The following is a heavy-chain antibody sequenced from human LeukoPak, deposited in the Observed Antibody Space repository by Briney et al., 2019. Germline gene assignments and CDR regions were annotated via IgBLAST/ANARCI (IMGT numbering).Heavy chain of an antibody. Sequence: ASVKVSCKASGYTFTSYGISWVRQAPGHGLEWMGWIGAHNGNTNYAQKLQGRVTMTTDTSTSTAYMELRSLRSDDTAVYYCARGGLRYCSGGSCYSRAFDIWGQGTMVTVSS. D-gene: IGHD2-15*01. CDR3: ARGGLRYCSGGSCYSRAFDI. V-gene: IGHV1-18*01. CDR1: GYTFTSYG. J-gene: IGHJ3*02. CDR2: IGAHNGNT.